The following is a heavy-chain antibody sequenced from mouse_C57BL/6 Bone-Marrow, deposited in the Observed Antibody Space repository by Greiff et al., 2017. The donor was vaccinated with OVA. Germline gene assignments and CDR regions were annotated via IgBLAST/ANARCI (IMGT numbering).Heavy chain of an antibody. V-gene: IGHV1-82*01. CDR3: AGTTVALDY. J-gene: IGHJ2*01. Sequence: QVQLQQSGPELVKPGASVKISCKASGYAFSSSWMNWVKQRPGKGLEWIGRIYPGDGDTNYNGKFKGKATLTADKSSSTAYMQLSSLTSEDSAVYFCAGTTVALDYWGQGTTLTVSS. D-gene: IGHD1-1*01. CDR2: IYPGDGDT. CDR1: GYAFSSSW.